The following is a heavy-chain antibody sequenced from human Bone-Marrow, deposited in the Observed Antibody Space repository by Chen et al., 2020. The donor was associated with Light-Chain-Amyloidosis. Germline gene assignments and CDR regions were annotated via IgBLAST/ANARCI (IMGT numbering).Heavy chain of an antibody. Sequence: EVQLVQSGGGLVQPGGSLRLSCAASGFTFSSYSMNWVRQAQGKGLEWVSSISSSSSYIYYAASVKGRFTIARHNAKNSLYLQLNSLGAEDTAGYYCARFTYPQHWGQGTLVTVSS. D-gene: IGHD3-10*01. V-gene: IGHV3-21*01. J-gene: IGHJ1*01. CDR3: ARFTYPQH. CDR2: ISSSSSYI. CDR1: GFTFSSYS.